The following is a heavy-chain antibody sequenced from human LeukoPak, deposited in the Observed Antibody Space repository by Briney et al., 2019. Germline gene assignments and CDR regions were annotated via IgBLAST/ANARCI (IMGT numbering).Heavy chain of an antibody. J-gene: IGHJ6*02. CDR3: ARRGAEDYYYYYGMDV. V-gene: IGHV4-59*08. Sequence: SETLSLTCTVSGASISSLYWSWVRQPPGKRLEWLGSIYNSGSTAYNPSLQSRLTTSVDTPKNQFSLNLSSVTAADTAVYYCARRGAEDYYYYYGMDVWGQGTTVTVSS. CDR1: GASISSLY. D-gene: IGHD4/OR15-4a*01. CDR2: IYNSGST.